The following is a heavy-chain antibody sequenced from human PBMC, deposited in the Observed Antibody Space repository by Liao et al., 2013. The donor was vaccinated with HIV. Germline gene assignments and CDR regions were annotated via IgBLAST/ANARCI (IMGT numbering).Heavy chain of an antibody. CDR3: ASERAAAVAEYVQH. D-gene: IGHD6-13*01. Sequence: QVRLQESGPGLVKPSQTLSLTCTVSGGSISSGSYSWSWIRQPAGKGLEWIGRIYTTGGTNYNPSLKSRITISVDTPKNQFSLKLNSVTAADTAVYYCASERAAAVAEYVQHWGQGTLVTVSS. J-gene: IGHJ1*01. CDR1: GGSISSGSYS. CDR2: IYTTGGT. V-gene: IGHV4-61*02.